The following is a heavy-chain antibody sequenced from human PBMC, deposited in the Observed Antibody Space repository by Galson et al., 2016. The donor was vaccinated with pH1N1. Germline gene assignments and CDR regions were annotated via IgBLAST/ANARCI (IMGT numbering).Heavy chain of an antibody. J-gene: IGHJ3*02. CDR3: ARARNYYGNEAFDI. V-gene: IGHV1-69*06. CDR2: IIAIFNTP. Sequence: SVKVSCKASGVIFNSYAINWVRQPPGQGLEWMGGIIAIFNTPNYAQDFQGRVTITADKPTTTVYLELSGLTSEDTAVYYCARARNYYGNEAFDIWGQGTMVIVSS. CDR1: GVIFNSYA. D-gene: IGHD3-22*01.